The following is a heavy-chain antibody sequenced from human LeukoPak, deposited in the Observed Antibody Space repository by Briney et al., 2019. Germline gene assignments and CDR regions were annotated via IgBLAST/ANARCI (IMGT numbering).Heavy chain of an antibody. V-gene: IGHV3-7*01. D-gene: IGHD3-10*01. CDR2: IKQDGSEK. Sequence: PGGSLRLSCAASGFTFSSYWMSWVRQAPGKGLEWVANIKQDGSEKYYVDSVEGRFTISRDNAKNSLYLQMNSLRAEDTAVYYCARGLEGYGSGLYDYWGQGTLVTVSS. CDR3: ARGLEGYGSGLYDY. J-gene: IGHJ4*02. CDR1: GFTFSSYW.